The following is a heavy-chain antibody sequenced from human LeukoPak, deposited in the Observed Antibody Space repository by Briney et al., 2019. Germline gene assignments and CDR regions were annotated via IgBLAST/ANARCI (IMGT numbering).Heavy chain of an antibody. J-gene: IGHJ4*02. CDR3: ARRLTPPDY. CDR1: GFTFSSYW. Sequence: PGGSLRLSCAASGFTFSSYWMTWVRQAPGKGLEWVAYMKQDGSEIYYVDSVKGRFTISRDNANNSLYLQMNSLRAEDTALYYCARRLTPPDYWGQGTLVTVSS. CDR2: MKQDGSEI. V-gene: IGHV3-7*01.